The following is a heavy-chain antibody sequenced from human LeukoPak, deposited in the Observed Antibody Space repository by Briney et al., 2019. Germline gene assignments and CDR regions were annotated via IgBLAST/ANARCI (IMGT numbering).Heavy chain of an antibody. CDR2: INTDGTRT. CDR3: AKDQEAYGSGSYFDY. J-gene: IGHJ4*02. D-gene: IGHD3-10*01. V-gene: IGHV3-74*01. CDR1: GFSFSSYW. Sequence: GGSLRLSCAASGFSFSSYWMHWVRHAPGKGLVWVSHINTDGTRTSYADSVKGRFTISRDNAKNTLSLQMDSLGTEDTAVYYCAKDQEAYGSGSYFDYWGQGTLVTVSS.